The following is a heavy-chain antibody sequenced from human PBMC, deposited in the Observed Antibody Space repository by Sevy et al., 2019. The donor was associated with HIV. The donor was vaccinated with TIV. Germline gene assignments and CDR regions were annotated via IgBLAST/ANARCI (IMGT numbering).Heavy chain of an antibody. CDR2: IIPIFGTA. J-gene: IGHJ6*02. CDR3: ARPLGGDCSGGSCYGMDV. Sequence: ASVKVSCKASGGTFSSYAISWVRQAPGQGLEWMGGIIPIFGTANYAQKFQGRVTITADESTSTAYMELSSLRSGDTAVYYCARPLGGDCSGGSCYGMDVWGQGTTVTVSS. CDR1: GGTFSSYA. V-gene: IGHV1-69*13. D-gene: IGHD2-15*01.